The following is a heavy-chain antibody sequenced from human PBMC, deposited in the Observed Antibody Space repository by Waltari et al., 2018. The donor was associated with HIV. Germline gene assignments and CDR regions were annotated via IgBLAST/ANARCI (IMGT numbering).Heavy chain of an antibody. CDR2: IYYSGST. D-gene: IGHD3-22*01. V-gene: IGHV4-39*07. Sequence: QLQLQESGPGLVKPSETLSLTCTVSGGSISSSSHYWGWIRQPPGKGLEWIGSIYYSGSTYYNPSLKSRVTISVDTSKNQFSLKLSSVTAADTAVYYCARGRNYYDSSGYRPHYFDYWGQGTLVTVSS. CDR1: GGSISSSSHY. CDR3: ARGRNYYDSSGYRPHYFDY. J-gene: IGHJ4*02.